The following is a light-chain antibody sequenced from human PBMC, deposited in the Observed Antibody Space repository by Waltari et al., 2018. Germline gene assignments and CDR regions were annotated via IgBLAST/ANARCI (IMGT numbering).Light chain of an antibody. CDR3: QVWESSTDHFWV. CDR2: DDI. V-gene: IGLV3-21*02. J-gene: IGLJ3*02. CDR1: YIGSKA. Sequence: SYALTQPPSPSVAPGQTARITCGGDYIGSKAVHGYQQQAGQAPVLVVYDDIERPSGIPERFSGSNAGNTATLTIGRVEAGDEADYFCQVWESSTDHFWVFGGGTKLTVL.